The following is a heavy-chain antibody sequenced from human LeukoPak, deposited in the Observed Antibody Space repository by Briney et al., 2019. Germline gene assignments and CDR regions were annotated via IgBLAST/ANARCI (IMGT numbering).Heavy chain of an antibody. V-gene: IGHV3-11*01. J-gene: IGHJ4*02. Sequence: GGSLRLSCAASGFTFSDYYMSWIRQAPGKGLEWVSYISSSGSTIYYADSVRGRFTISRDNAKNSLYLQMNSLRAEDTAVYYCARAVQAAHFDSWGQGTLVTVSS. CDR3: ARAVQAAHFDS. D-gene: IGHD6-13*01. CDR2: ISSSGSTI. CDR1: GFTFSDYY.